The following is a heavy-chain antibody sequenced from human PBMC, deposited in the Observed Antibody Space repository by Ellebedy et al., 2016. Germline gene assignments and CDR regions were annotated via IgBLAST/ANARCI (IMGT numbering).Heavy chain of an antibody. D-gene: IGHD6-19*01. V-gene: IGHV3-7*01. CDR1: GFTFSYYW. J-gene: IGHJ4*02. CDR3: ARDPGSGWYFDY. CDR2: IKQHGSEK. Sequence: GESLKISCTASGFTFSYYWMSWVRQAPGKGLEWVANIKQHGSEKDYVDSVKGRFTISRDDAKNSLYLQMNSLRDEATAVYYCARDPGSGWYFDYWGQGTLVTVSS.